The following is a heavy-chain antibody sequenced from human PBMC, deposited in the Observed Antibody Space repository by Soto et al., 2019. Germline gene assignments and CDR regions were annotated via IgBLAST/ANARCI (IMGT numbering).Heavy chain of an antibody. J-gene: IGHJ6*02. CDR3: ARDQATVVTLGGYYYYYGMDV. V-gene: IGHV6-1*01. CDR1: GDSVSSNSAA. D-gene: IGHD4-17*01. Sequence: QSQTLSLTCAISGDSVSSNSAAWNWIRQSPSRGLEWLGRTYYRSKWYNDYAVSVKSRITINPDTSKNQFSLQLNSVTPEDTAVYYCARDQATVVTLGGYYYYYGMDVWGQGTTVTVSS. CDR2: TYYRSKWYN.